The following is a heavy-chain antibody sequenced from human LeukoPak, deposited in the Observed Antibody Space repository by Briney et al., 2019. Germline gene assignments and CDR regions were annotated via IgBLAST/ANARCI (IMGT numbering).Heavy chain of an antibody. D-gene: IGHD3-10*01. V-gene: IGHV3-23*01. CDR1: GFTFRSYA. Sequence: GGSLRLSCGTSGFTFRSYAMSWVRQAPGKGLDWVSGISGTGGSTYYADSVKGRFTVSRDNSKNTLYLQMDSLRVEDTAVYYCAKDSTDLLWFGELSIGGMDVWGQGTTVTVSS. J-gene: IGHJ6*02. CDR2: ISGTGGST. CDR3: AKDSTDLLWFGELSIGGMDV.